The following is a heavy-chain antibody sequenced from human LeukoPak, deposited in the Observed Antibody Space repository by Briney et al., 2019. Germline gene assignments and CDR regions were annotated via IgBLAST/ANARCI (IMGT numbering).Heavy chain of an antibody. J-gene: IGHJ3*02. Sequence: ASETLSLTCTASGGPISSYYWSWIRQPPGKGLEWIGYIYYSGSTNYNPSLKSRVTISVDTSKNQFSLKLSSVTAADTAVYYCARNDADRYAFDIWGQGTMVTVSS. CDR3: ARNDADRYAFDI. V-gene: IGHV4-59*08. CDR1: GGPISSYY. CDR2: IYYSGST. D-gene: IGHD1-1*01.